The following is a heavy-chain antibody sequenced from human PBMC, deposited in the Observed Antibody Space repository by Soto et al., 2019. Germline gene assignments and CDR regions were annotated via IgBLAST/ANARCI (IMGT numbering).Heavy chain of an antibody. V-gene: IGHV4-34*01. CDR1: GGSFSGYY. CDR2: INHSGST. Sequence: KASETLSLTCAVYGGSFSGYYWSWIRQPPGRGLEWIGEINHSGSTNYNPSLKSRVTISVDTSKNQFSLKLSSVTAADTAVYYCARVDYDFWSGYFWGQGTLVTVSS. CDR3: ARVDYDFWSGYF. J-gene: IGHJ4*02. D-gene: IGHD3-3*01.